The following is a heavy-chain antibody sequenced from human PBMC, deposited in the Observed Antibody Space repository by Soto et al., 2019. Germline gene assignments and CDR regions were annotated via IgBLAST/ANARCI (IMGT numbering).Heavy chain of an antibody. D-gene: IGHD1-26*01. V-gene: IGHV3-49*03. Sequence: GGSLRLSCTASGFTFGDYAMSWFRQAPGKGLEWVGFIRSKAYGGTTEYAASVKGRFTISRDDSKSIAYLQMNSLKTEDTAVYYCTRRGSGSYVLSFWAQRSYAYGWFDPWGQGTLVTVSS. J-gene: IGHJ5*02. CDR3: TRRGSGSYVLSFWAQRSYAYGWFDP. CDR2: IRSKAYGGTT. CDR1: GFTFGDYA.